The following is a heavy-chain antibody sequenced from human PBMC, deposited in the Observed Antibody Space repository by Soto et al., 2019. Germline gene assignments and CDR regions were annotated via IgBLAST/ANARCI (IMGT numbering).Heavy chain of an antibody. Sequence: GSLRLSCAASRFTFSSYGMHWVRQAPGKGLEWVAVISYDGSNKYYADSVKGRFTISRDNSKNTLYLQMNSLRAEDTAVYYCAEDVGPTVTTEYYGMDVWGQGTTVTVSS. J-gene: IGHJ6*02. CDR1: RFTFSSYG. CDR3: AEDVGPTVTTEYYGMDV. D-gene: IGHD4-17*01. V-gene: IGHV3-30*18. CDR2: ISYDGSNK.